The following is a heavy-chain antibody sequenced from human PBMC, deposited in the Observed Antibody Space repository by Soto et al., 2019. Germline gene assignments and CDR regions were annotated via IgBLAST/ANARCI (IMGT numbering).Heavy chain of an antibody. CDR2: ISYDGSNK. J-gene: IGHJ4*02. CDR3: AKVSPRYCSSTSCLLDYFDF. CDR1: GFTFSSYG. V-gene: IGHV3-30*18. Sequence: GGSLRLSCAASGFTFSSYGMHWVRQAPGKGLEWVAVISYDGSNKYYADSVKGRFTISRDNSKNTLYLQMNSLRAEDTAVYYCAKVSPRYCSSTSCLLDYFDFWGQGTLVTVSS. D-gene: IGHD2-2*01.